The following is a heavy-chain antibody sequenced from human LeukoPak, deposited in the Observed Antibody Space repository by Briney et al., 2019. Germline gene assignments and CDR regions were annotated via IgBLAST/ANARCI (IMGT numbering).Heavy chain of an antibody. CDR1: GFTFSSYE. CDR3: ARDIRSYYYMDV. CDR2: LWYDGSNK. V-gene: IGHV3-33*08. J-gene: IGHJ6*03. Sequence: GGSLRLSCAASGFTFSSYEMHWVRQAPGKGLEWVAVLWYDGSNKDYADSVKGRFTISRDNSKNTLYLQMNSLRAEDTAVYYCARDIRSYYYMDVWGKGTTVTVSS.